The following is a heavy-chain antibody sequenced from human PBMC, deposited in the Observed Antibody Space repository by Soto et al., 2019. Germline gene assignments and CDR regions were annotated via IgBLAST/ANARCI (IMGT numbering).Heavy chain of an antibody. V-gene: IGHV4-34*01. CDR3: ARGYGDYYNWFDP. Sequence: PSETLSLTCAVYGGSFSGYYWSWIRQPPGKGLEWIGEINHSGSTNYNPSLKSRVTISVDTSKNQFSLKLSSVTAADTAVYYCARGYGDYYNWFDPWGQGTLVTVSS. J-gene: IGHJ5*02. CDR2: INHSGST. CDR1: GGSFSGYY. D-gene: IGHD4-17*01.